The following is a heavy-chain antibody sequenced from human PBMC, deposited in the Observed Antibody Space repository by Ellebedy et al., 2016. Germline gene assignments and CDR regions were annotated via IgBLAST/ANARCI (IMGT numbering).Heavy chain of an antibody. CDR1: GYTFTSYG. CDR3: ARSSGGSSGHSRLYYYYYMDV. V-gene: IGHV1-18*01. CDR2: ISAYNGNT. J-gene: IGHJ6*03. D-gene: IGHD6-19*01. Sequence: ASVKVSXKASGYTFTSYGISWVRQAPGQGLEWMGWISAYNGNTNYAQKLQGRVTMTTDTSTSTAYMELRSLRSDDTAVYYCARSSGGSSGHSRLYYYYYMDVWGKGTTVTVSS.